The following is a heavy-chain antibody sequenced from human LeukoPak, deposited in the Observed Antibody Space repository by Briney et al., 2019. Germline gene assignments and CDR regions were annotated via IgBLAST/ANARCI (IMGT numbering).Heavy chain of an antibody. J-gene: IGHJ3*02. V-gene: IGHV3-74*01. CDR2: INSDGTSS. Sequence: GGSLRLSCAASGFTFSTYWMHWVRQAPGKGLVWVSRINSDGTSSSYADSVKGRFTISRDNAKNTLYLQMNSLRAEDTAVYYCARDLVTDAFDIWGQGTMVTVSS. D-gene: IGHD3-10*01. CDR1: GFTFSTYW. CDR3: ARDLVTDAFDI.